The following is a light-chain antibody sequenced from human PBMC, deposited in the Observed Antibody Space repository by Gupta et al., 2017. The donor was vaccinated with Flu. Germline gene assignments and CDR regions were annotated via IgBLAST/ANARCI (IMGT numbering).Light chain of an antibody. V-gene: IGLV2-14*01. CDR2: EVT. CDR1: VGGYKY. J-gene: IGLJ1*01. Sequence: VGGYKYVSWYQQHPGKAPKLLIYEVTNRPSGVSDRFSASKSGNTASLTISGLQADDEADYYCSSYTAINTRVFGTGTKVTVL. CDR3: SSYTAINTRV.